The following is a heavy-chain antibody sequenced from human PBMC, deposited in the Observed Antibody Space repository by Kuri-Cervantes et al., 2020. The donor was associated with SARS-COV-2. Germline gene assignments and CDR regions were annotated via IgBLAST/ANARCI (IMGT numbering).Heavy chain of an antibody. J-gene: IGHJ3*02. V-gene: IGHV4-39*01. Sequence: ESLKISCTVSGGSISSSSYYWGWIRQPPGKGLEWIGSIYYSGSTYYNPSLKSRVTISVDTSKNQFSLKLSSVTAADTAVYYCARLDIRPASGAFDIWGQGTMVTVSS. CDR1: GGSISSSSYY. CDR3: ARLDIRPASGAFDI. D-gene: IGHD6-6*01. CDR2: IYYSGST.